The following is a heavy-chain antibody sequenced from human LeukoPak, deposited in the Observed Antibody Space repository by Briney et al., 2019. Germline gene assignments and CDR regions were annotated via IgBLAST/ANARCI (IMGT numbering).Heavy chain of an antibody. J-gene: IGHJ4*02. Sequence: SETLSLTCTVSARSISISRYYWGRIRQPPGKGLEWIGSIYYSGSTYYNPSLKSRVTISLNTSKNQCSLKLTSMTAADTAVYYCARHGHHGDHDYWGQGTLVTVSS. D-gene: IGHD2-21*02. V-gene: IGHV4-39*01. CDR1: ARSISISRYY. CDR2: IYYSGST. CDR3: ARHGHHGDHDY.